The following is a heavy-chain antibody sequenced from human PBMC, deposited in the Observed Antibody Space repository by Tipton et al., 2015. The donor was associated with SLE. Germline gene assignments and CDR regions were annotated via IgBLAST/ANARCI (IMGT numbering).Heavy chain of an antibody. CDR3: ARWGTGRAFDI. V-gene: IGHV3-74*01. CDR2: ITSEGSGA. D-gene: IGHD3-10*01. Sequence: SLRLSCAASGFTFSKYWMHWVRQAPGKGLVWVSRITSEGSGADYADSVKGRFTISRDNAKNSLYLQMNSLRAGDTAVYYCARWGTGRAFDIWGQGTMVTVSS. CDR1: GFTFSKYW. J-gene: IGHJ3*02.